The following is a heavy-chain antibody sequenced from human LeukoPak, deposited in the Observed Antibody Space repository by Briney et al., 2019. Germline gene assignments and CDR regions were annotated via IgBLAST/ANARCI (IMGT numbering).Heavy chain of an antibody. Sequence: GGSLRLSCAASGFTFSSYSMNWVRQAPGKGLEWVSSISSSSSYIYYADSVKGRFTISRDNTKNSLYLQMNSLRAEDTAVYYCARDRYCSGGSCYCYDYWGQGPLVTVSS. CDR1: GFTFSSYS. D-gene: IGHD2-15*01. V-gene: IGHV3-21*01. J-gene: IGHJ4*02. CDR2: ISSSSSYI. CDR3: ARDRYCSGGSCYCYDY.